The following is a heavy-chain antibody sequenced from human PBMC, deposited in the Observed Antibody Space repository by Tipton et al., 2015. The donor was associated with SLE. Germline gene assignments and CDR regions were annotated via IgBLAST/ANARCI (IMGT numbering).Heavy chain of an antibody. J-gene: IGHJ4*02. D-gene: IGHD6-13*01. CDR3: ARVGAAAGLYFDY. Sequence: TLSLTCTVSGGSISSHYWSWIRQPPGKGLEWIGYIYYSGGTNYNPSLKSRVTISVDTSKNQFSLKLSSVTAADTAVYYCARVGAAAGLYFDYWGQGTLVTVSS. CDR1: GGSISSHY. V-gene: IGHV4-59*11. CDR2: IYYSGGT.